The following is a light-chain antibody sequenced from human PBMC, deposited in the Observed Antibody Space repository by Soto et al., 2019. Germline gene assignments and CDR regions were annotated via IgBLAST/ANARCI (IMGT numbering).Light chain of an antibody. J-gene: IGKJ5*01. CDR3: QQYSNWPYT. CDR1: QSVSSY. V-gene: IGKV3-11*01. Sequence: EIVLTQSPATLSLSPGERATLSCRASQSVSSYLAWYQQKPGQAPRLLIYDASTRATGIPARFSGRRSGTEFTLTISSLQPEDYGVYSCQQYSNWPYTFGQGTRLEIK. CDR2: DAS.